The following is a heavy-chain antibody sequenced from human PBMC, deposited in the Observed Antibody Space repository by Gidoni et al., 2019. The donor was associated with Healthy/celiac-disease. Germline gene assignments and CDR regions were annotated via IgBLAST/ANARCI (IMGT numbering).Heavy chain of an antibody. D-gene: IGHD6-19*01. V-gene: IGHV3-15*01. Sequence: EVQLVESVGGLVKPGGSLRLSCAASGFTFSNAWLSWVRQAPGKGLECVGRIKSKTDGGTTDYAAPVKGRFTISRDDSKNTLYLQMNSLKTEDTAVYYCTTDQIAVAGFYEIYYFDYWGQGTLVTVSS. J-gene: IGHJ4*02. CDR2: IKSKTDGGTT. CDR1: GFTFSNAW. CDR3: TTDQIAVAGFYEIYYFDY.